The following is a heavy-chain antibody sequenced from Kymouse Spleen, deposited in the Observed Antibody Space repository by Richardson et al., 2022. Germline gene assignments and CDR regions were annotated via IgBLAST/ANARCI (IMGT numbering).Heavy chain of an antibody. V-gene: IGHV4-39*01. CDR2: IYYSGST. Sequence: QLQLQESGPGLVKPSETLSLTCTVSGGSISSSSYYWGWIRQPPGKGLEWIGSIYYSGSTYYNPSLKSRVTISVDTSKNQFSLKLSSVTAADTAVYYCARQGSGWYYYYYGMDVWGQGTTVTVSS. J-gene: IGHJ6*02. CDR1: GGSISSSSYY. D-gene: IGHD6-19*01. CDR3: ARQGSGWYYYYYGMDV.